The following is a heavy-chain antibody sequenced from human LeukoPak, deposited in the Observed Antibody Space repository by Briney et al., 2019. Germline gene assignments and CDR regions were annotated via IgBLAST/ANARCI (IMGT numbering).Heavy chain of an antibody. CDR3: VRPGAHYYHSSFYYFEY. D-gene: IGHD3-22*01. Sequence: PGGSLRLSCAASGFTFGSYWMSWVRQAPGKGVEWVAKIKYDGSQKFYADSVKGRFTISRDTAEMSLFLQMNSLRVEDTAIYYCVRPGAHYYHSSFYYFEYWGQGTLVTVSS. V-gene: IGHV3-7*01. CDR2: IKYDGSQK. J-gene: IGHJ4*02. CDR1: GFTFGSYW.